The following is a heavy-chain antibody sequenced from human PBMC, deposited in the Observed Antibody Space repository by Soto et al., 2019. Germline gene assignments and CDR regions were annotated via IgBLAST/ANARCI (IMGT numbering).Heavy chain of an antibody. CDR2: ISYDGSNK. CDR3: AKEADSGSYGHAFDI. V-gene: IGHV3-30*18. J-gene: IGHJ3*02. Sequence: GGSLRLSCAASGFTFSSYGMHWVRQAPGKGLEWVAVISYDGSNKYYADSVKGRFTISRDNSKNTLYLQMNSLRAEDTAVYYCAKEADSGSYGHAFDIWGQGTMVTVPS. CDR1: GFTFSSYG. D-gene: IGHD1-26*01.